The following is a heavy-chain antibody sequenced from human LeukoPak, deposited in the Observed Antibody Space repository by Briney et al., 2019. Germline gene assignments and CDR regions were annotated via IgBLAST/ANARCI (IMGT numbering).Heavy chain of an antibody. Sequence: ASVKVSCKASGYTFTSDYMNWVRQAPGQGLEWMGIVHSSGGVIKYAQEFQDRLTVTRDTSTSTIYMELSSLRSEDTAVYYCAGSSHQRNWFDPWGQGTLVTVSS. V-gene: IGHV1-46*01. D-gene: IGHD1-26*01. CDR2: VHSSGGVI. CDR1: GYTFTSDY. J-gene: IGHJ5*02. CDR3: AGSSHQRNWFDP.